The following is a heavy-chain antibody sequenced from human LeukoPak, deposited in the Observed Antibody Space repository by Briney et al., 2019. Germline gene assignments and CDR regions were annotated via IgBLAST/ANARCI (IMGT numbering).Heavy chain of an antibody. CDR1: GGSISSSNW. CDR3: ARSYYGSGSYGIGY. CDR2: IYHSGST. V-gene: IGHV4-4*02. Sequence: SETLSLTCTVSGGSISSSNWWSWVRQPPGKGLEWIGEIYHSGSTNYNPSLKSRVTISVDKSKNQFSLKLSSVTAADTAVYYCARSYYGSGSYGIGYWGQGTLVTVSS. J-gene: IGHJ4*02. D-gene: IGHD3-10*01.